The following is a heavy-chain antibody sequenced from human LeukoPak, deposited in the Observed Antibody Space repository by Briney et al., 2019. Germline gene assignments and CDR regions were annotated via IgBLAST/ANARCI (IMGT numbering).Heavy chain of an antibody. CDR2: ISGGGGDT. D-gene: IGHD6-19*01. V-gene: IGHV3-23*01. CDR3: AKGSGWVYFDS. Sequence: GGSLRLSCVGSGFTFSSYVMSWVRQAPGKGLEWVSAISGGGGDTFYAGSVKGRFTISRDNSKKNLYMQMNSLRDEDTAVYYCAKGSGWVYFDSWGQGTLVTVSS. CDR1: GFTFSSYV. J-gene: IGHJ4*02.